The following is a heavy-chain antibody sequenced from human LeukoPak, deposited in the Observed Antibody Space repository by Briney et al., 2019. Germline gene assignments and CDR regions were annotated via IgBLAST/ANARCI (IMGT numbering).Heavy chain of an antibody. J-gene: IGHJ4*02. CDR3: ARDGGDKTAHYGDQFDE. CDR2: ISYDGSNK. CDR1: GFTFSNCA. D-gene: IGHD3-9*01. V-gene: IGHV3-30*04. Sequence: GGSLRLSCAASGFTFSNCAMHWVRQAPGKGLEWVAVISYDGSNKYYADSVKGRFPISRDNSKNTLYLQMNGLRPEDTAVYYCARDGGDKTAHYGDQFDEWGQGTLVTVSS.